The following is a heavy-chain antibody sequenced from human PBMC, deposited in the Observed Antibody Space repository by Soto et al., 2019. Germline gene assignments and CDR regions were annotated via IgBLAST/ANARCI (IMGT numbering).Heavy chain of an antibody. Sequence: GGSLRLSCAASGFTFSTYAMTWVRQAPGKSLEWVSAISGSGRSTYYADSVRGRFTISRDNSRNTLYLQMNSLRAEDTAVYFCAKDPLRGGNYYFLYFDFWGQGALVTVS. D-gene: IGHD2-21*02. CDR2: ISGSGRST. CDR1: GFTFSTYA. CDR3: AKDPLRGGNYYFLYFDF. J-gene: IGHJ4*02. V-gene: IGHV3-23*01.